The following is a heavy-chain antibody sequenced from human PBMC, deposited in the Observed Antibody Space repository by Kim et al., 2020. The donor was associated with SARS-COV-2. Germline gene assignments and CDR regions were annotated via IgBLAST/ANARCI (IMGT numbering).Heavy chain of an antibody. CDR2: IYFSGSA. V-gene: IGHV4-39*01. CDR3: ARLHSYVYHIKY. CDR1: GGSITSSGYY. D-gene: IGHD3-16*01. Sequence: SETLSLTCTVSGGSITSSGYYWTWIRQPPGKGLEYIGSIYFSGSAYHNPSFESRVTISVVTSRNQVSLRLSSVTAADTAVYYCARLHSYVYHIKYWGQGILVTVSS. J-gene: IGHJ4*02.